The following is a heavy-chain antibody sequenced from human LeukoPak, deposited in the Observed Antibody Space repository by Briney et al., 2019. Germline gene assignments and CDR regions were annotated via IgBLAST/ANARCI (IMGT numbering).Heavy chain of an antibody. V-gene: IGHV4-34*01. Sequence: PSETLSLTCAGYGGSFSGYFWSWICQPPGKGLEWIGEINHSGSSDYNPSLKSRVTISVDTSKNQFSLKLSSVTAADTAVYYCARGYSSSWLDYWGQGTLVTVSS. CDR1: GGSFSGYF. D-gene: IGHD6-13*01. J-gene: IGHJ4*02. CDR3: ARGYSSSWLDY. CDR2: INHSGSS.